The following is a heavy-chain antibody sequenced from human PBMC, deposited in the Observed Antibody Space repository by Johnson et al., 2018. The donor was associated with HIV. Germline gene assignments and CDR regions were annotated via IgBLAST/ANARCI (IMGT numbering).Heavy chain of an antibody. D-gene: IGHD2-21*02. CDR1: GFTFSSYG. CDR3: ARDLLIAYCGGDCWDAFDI. J-gene: IGHJ3*02. Sequence: VQLVESGGGLVQPGGSLRLSCAASGFTFSSYGLSWVRQAPGKGLEWVSAISGSGGRTFYADTMTGRFPISSDNSKSTLYLQMNSLRAEDTAVYSCARDLLIAYCGGDCWDAFDIWGQGTMVTVSS. V-gene: IGHV3-23*04. CDR2: ISGSGGRT.